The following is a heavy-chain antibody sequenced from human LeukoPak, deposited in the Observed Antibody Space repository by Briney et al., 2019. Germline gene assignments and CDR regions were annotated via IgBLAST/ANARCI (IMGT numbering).Heavy chain of an antibody. Sequence: GGSLRLPCEASGFAFSSYWASWVRQAPGKGLEWVANINQDGNSQNYVDSVRGRFTISKDNAKNSVYLQMNSLRAEDTAVYYCARSLWPEDYWGQGILVTVSS. CDR1: GFAFSSYW. V-gene: IGHV3-7*01. D-gene: IGHD2-21*01. J-gene: IGHJ4*02. CDR2: INQDGNSQ. CDR3: ARSLWPEDY.